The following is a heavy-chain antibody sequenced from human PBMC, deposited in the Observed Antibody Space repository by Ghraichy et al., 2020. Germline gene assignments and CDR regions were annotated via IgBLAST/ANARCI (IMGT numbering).Heavy chain of an antibody. D-gene: IGHD3-22*01. J-gene: IGHJ2*01. V-gene: IGHV4-34*01. Sequence: ETLSLTCAVYGGSFSGYYWSWIRQPPGKGLEWIGEINHSGSTNYNPSLKSRVTISVDTSKNQFSLKLSSVTAADTAVYYCARGRKFTMIVVVIKAGYFDLWGRGTLVTVSS. CDR1: GGSFSGYY. CDR3: ARGRKFTMIVVVIKAGYFDL. CDR2: INHSGST.